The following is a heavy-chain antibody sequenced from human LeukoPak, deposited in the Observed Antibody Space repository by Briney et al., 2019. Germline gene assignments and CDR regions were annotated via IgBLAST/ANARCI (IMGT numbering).Heavy chain of an antibody. CDR2: ISSSGTTI. CDR1: GFTFSSYS. D-gene: IGHD6-13*01. CDR3: AGVWGLAVAGGEIEY. Sequence: GGSLRLSCAASGFTFSSYSTNWVRQAPGKGLEWVSYISSSGTTIYYADSVKGRFTISRDNAKNPLYLQMNSLRDEDTAVYYCAGVWGLAVAGGEIEYWGQGTLVTVSS. J-gene: IGHJ4*02. V-gene: IGHV3-48*02.